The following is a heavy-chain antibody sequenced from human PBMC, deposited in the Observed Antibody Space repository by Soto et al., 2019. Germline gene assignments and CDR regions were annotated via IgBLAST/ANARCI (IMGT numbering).Heavy chain of an antibody. V-gene: IGHV3-9*01. CDR1: GFTFDDYA. Sequence: GGSLRLSCAASGFTFDDYAMHWVRQAPGKGLEWVSGISWNSGSIGYADSVKGRFTISRDNAKNSLYLQMNSLRAEDTALYYCAKDSGSGSSELDYYYYMDVWGKGTTVTVSS. D-gene: IGHD3-10*01. CDR3: AKDSGSGSSELDYYYYMDV. CDR2: ISWNSGSI. J-gene: IGHJ6*03.